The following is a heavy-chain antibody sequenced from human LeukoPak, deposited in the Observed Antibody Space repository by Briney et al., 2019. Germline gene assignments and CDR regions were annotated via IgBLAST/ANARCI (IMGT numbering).Heavy chain of an antibody. CDR2: IYYSGNT. V-gene: IGHV4-39*07. CDR3: ARSGSQLWLRDRFDY. CDR1: GGSISTYY. J-gene: IGHJ4*02. Sequence: ETLSLTCTVSGGSISTYYWGWIRQAPGKGLEWIGSIYYSGNTYYNSSLKSRVTISVDTSKNQFSLKLSSVTAADTAVYYCARSGSQLWLRDRFDYWGQGTLVTVSS. D-gene: IGHD5-18*01.